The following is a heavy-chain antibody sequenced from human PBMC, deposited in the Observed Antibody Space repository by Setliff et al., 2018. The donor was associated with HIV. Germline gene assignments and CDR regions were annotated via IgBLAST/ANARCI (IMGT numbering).Heavy chain of an antibody. V-gene: IGHV3-11*01. CDR2: ISKTGSTI. Sequence: PGGSLRLSCEASGFTLSNYYMNWIRQAPGKGLEWVSYISKTGSTISYADSVRGRLTISRDNSRDTLYLEMSSLRGEDTAIYYCAKGDPWEPHRDAFYIWGHGAMVTVSS. CDR3: AKGDPWEPHRDAFYI. J-gene: IGHJ3*02. D-gene: IGHD1-26*01. CDR1: GFTLSNYY.